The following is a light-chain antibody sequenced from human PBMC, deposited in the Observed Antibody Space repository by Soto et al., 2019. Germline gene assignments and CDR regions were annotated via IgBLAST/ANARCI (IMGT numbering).Light chain of an antibody. V-gene: IGKV3-11*01. CDR2: DAS. J-gene: IGKJ5*01. CDR1: QSVSSY. CDR3: QQRSNWIT. Sequence: EIVLTQSPATLSLSPVERATLSCRASQSVSSYLAWHQQTPGAAPRLLIYDASNRATGIPARFSGSGSGTDFPITISSLEPEDFAVYYCQQRSNWITFGQGTRLEIK.